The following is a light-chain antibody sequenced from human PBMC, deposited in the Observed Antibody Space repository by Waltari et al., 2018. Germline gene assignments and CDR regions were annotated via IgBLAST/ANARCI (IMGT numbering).Light chain of an antibody. V-gene: IGKV3-20*01. J-gene: IGKJ1*01. Sequence: EIVLTQSPGTLSLSPGARDTLSFRASQSISRTLAWYQQKPGQAPRLLIYGASTRPTGIPDRLSGSGSGTDFSLTISRLEPEDFAGYYCQHYVRLPVTSGQGTKVEIK. CDR2: GAS. CDR1: QSISRT. CDR3: QHYVRLPVT.